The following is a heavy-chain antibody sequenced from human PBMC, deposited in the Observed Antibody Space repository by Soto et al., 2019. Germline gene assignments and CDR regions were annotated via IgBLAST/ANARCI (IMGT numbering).Heavy chain of an antibody. V-gene: IGHV4-39*01. CDR1: GGSISSSDYY. J-gene: IGHJ4*02. D-gene: IGHD1-26*01. CDR2: MYYSGST. CDR3: ASRVGLRHFDN. Sequence: SETLSLTCTVSGGSISSSDYYWGWIRQPPGKGLEWIGSMYYSGSTYSNPSLKSRVTISVDTSKNLFSLKLSSVTAADTAVYYCASRVGLRHFDNWGLGTLVTVSS.